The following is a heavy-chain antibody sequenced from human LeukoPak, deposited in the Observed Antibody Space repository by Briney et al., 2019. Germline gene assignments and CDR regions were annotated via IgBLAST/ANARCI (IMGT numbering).Heavy chain of an antibody. CDR2: IYYSGST. J-gene: IGHJ5*02. D-gene: IGHD3-22*01. V-gene: IGHV4-59*08. Sequence: SETLSLTCTVSGGSISSYYWSWIRQTPGKGLEWIGYIYYSGSTNYNPSLKSRVTISVDTSKNQFSLKLSSLTAADTAVYYCARHANYYDSSGYYYFWFGPWGQGTLVTVSS. CDR3: ARHANYYDSSGYYYFWFGP. CDR1: GGSISSYY.